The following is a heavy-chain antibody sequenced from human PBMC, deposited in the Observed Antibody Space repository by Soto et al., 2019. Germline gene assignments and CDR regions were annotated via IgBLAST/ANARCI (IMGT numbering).Heavy chain of an antibody. V-gene: IGHV4-39*01. Sequence: SETLSLTCTVPGGSISSSSYYWGWIRQPPGKGLEWIGSIYYSGSTYYNPSLKSRVTISVDTSKNQFSLKLSSVTAADTAVYYCARRYTVTTSVDYWGQGTLVTVSS. CDR3: ARRYTVTTSVDY. CDR2: IYYSGST. J-gene: IGHJ4*02. CDR1: GGSISSSSYY. D-gene: IGHD4-17*01.